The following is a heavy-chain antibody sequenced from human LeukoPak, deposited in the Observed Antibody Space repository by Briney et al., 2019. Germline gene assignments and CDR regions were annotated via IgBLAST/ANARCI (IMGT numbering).Heavy chain of an antibody. Sequence: GGSLRLSCAASGFTLSNYDMNWVRQAPGKGREWVSSISTGSRYIYYTDSLRGRFTISRDDAKNTLYLQMNSLRAEDTAVYYCARADCSSSTCYLRRSWFDPWGQGTLVTVSS. CDR1: GFTLSNYD. V-gene: IGHV3-21*06. CDR3: ARADCSSSTCYLRRSWFDP. CDR2: ISTGSRYI. D-gene: IGHD2-2*01. J-gene: IGHJ5*02.